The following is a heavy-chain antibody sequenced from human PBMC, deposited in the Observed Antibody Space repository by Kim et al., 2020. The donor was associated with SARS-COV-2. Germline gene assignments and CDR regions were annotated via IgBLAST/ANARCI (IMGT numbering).Heavy chain of an antibody. CDR3: AGHVDTAMVNYYYYYGMDV. CDR2: INHSGST. CDR1: GGSFSGYY. J-gene: IGHJ6*02. Sequence: SETLSLTCAVYGGSFSGYYWSWIRQPPGKGLEWIGEINHSGSTNYNPSLKSRVTISVDTSKNQFSLKLSSVTAADTAVYYCAGHVDTAMVNYYYYYGMDVWGQGTTVTVSS. D-gene: IGHD5-18*01. V-gene: IGHV4-34*01.